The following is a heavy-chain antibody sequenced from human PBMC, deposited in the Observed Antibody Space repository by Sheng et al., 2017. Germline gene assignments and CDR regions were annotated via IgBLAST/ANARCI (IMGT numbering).Heavy chain of an antibody. V-gene: IGHV4-39*07. CDR1: GGSISSSSYY. Sequence: QLQLQESGPGLVKPSETLSLTCTVSGGSISSSSYYWGWIRQPPGKGLEWIGSIYYSGSTYYNPSLKSRVTISVDTSKNQFSLKLSSVTAADTAVYYCARPVVGATLDAFDIWGQGTMVTVSS. CDR2: IYYSGST. D-gene: IGHD1-26*01. CDR3: ARPVVGATLDAFDI. J-gene: IGHJ3*02.